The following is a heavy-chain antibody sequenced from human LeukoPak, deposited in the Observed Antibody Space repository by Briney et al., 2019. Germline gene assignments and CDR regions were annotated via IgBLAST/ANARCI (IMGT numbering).Heavy chain of an antibody. Sequence: PSETLSLTCTVSGGSISSSSYYWGWIRQPPRKGLEWIGSIYYSGSTYYNPSLKSRVTISVDTSKNQFSLKLSSVTAADTAVYYCARPQDEYSGSYSRPFDYWGQGTLVTVSS. J-gene: IGHJ4*02. CDR3: ARPQDEYSGSYSRPFDY. CDR2: IYYSGST. D-gene: IGHD1-26*01. V-gene: IGHV4-39*07. CDR1: GGSISSSSYY.